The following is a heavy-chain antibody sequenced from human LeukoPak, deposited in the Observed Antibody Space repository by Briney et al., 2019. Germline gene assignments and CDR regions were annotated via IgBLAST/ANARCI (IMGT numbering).Heavy chain of an antibody. J-gene: IGHJ4*02. Sequence: GRSLRLSCAASGFTFSSYGMHWVRQAPGKGLEWVAVISYDGSNKYYADSVKGRFTISRDNSKNTLYLQMNSLRAEDTAVYYCARGGPIAAAGHFDYWGQGTLVTVSS. CDR2: ISYDGSNK. D-gene: IGHD6-13*01. CDR1: GFTFSSYG. V-gene: IGHV3-30*03. CDR3: ARGGPIAAAGHFDY.